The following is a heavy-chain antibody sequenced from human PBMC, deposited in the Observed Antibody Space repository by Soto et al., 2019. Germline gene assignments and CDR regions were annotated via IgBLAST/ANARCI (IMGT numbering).Heavy chain of an antibody. D-gene: IGHD1-26*01. CDR2: ISPYNGHT. V-gene: IGHV1-18*01. Sequence: QVQLVQSGAEVKKPGASVKVSCRASGYIFTNYGISWVRQAPGQGLEWMGWISPYNGHTKYAQKLQGRVTMTTDTFTSTVYREMRSLRSDDAAMYYCTRTNIVGTTTDAFDIGGQGTMLTVSS. CDR3: TRTNIVGTTTDAFDI. J-gene: IGHJ3*02. CDR1: GYIFTNYG.